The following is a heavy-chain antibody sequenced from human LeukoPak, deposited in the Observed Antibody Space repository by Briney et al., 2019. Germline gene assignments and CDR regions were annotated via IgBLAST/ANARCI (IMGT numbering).Heavy chain of an antibody. CDR1: GASISGSGYS. CDR3: AKSGGYGLIDY. CDR2: IYSSGST. J-gene: IGHJ4*02. D-gene: IGHD1-26*01. V-gene: IGHV4-39*01. Sequence: SETLSLTCTVSGASISGSGYSWGWIRQPPGKGLEWIGSIYSSGSTYYNASLQSRVTISIETSKNQISLRLNSVTAADTAMYYCAKSGGYGLIDYWGQGTLVTVSS.